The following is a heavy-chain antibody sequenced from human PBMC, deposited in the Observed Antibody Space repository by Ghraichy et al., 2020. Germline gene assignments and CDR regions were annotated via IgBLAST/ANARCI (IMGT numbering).Heavy chain of an antibody. D-gene: IGHD4-11*01. J-gene: IGHJ4*02. CDR2: INHSGST. CDR1: GGSFSGYY. Sequence: SETLSLTCAVYGGSFSGYYWSWIRQPPGKGLEWIGEINHSGSTNYNPSLKSRVTISVDTSKNQFSLKLSSVTAAATAVNYCARGPAQFPRSTTVTWKGGDKTFDYWGQGTLVTVSS. V-gene: IGHV4-34*01. CDR3: ARGPAQFPRSTTVTWKGGDKTFDY.